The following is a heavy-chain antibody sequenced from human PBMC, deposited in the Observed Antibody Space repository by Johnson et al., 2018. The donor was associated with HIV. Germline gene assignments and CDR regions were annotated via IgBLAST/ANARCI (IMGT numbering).Heavy chain of an antibody. V-gene: IGHV3-43*01. D-gene: IGHD1-7*01. Sequence: VQLVESGGGLIQPGGSLRLSCAASGFTFDDYTMHWVRQAPGKGLEWVSLISWDGGSTYYADSVKGRFTINRDNSKNTLYLQMNSLRAEDTAVYYCATSLTGTRPFDIWGQGTMVTVSS. CDR1: GFTFDDYT. CDR3: ATSLTGTRPFDI. J-gene: IGHJ3*02. CDR2: ISWDGGST.